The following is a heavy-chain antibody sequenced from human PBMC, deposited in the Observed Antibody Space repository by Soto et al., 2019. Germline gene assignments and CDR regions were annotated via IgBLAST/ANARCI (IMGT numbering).Heavy chain of an antibody. D-gene: IGHD3-10*01. CDR3: AKDARRYGSGGTCFDS. Sequence: QVQLVESRGGVVQPGRSLRLSCVASGFTFNSPGMHWLRQAPGKGLEWMAGISHDGSNKYSADSVKGRFTISRDNSKNTLYPEMNSLRVDDTAVYYCAKDARRYGSGGTCFDSWGQGTLVTVSS. CDR2: ISHDGSNK. CDR1: GFTFNSPG. J-gene: IGHJ5*01. V-gene: IGHV3-30*18.